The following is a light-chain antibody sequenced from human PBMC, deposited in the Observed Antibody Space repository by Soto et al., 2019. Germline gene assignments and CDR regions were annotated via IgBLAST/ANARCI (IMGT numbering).Light chain of an antibody. J-gene: IGLJ1*01. Sequence: QSALTQPASVSGSPGQSITISCTGTSSDVGGYNYVSWYQQHPGKAPKLMIFEVSNRPSGVSNRFSGSKSGNTASLTISGLQAEYEADYYCSSHTISSTRVFGTGTKLTVL. CDR3: SSHTISSTRV. CDR1: SSDVGGYNY. V-gene: IGLV2-14*01. CDR2: EVS.